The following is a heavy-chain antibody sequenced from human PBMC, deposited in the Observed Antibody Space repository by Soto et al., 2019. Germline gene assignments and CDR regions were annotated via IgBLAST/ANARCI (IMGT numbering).Heavy chain of an antibody. V-gene: IGHV4-34*01. Sequence: SETLSLTCAVYGGSFSGYYWSWIRQPPGKGLEWIGEINHSGSTNYNPSLKSRVTISVDTSKNQFSLKLSSVTAADTAVYYCATLPAAPYYYYYYMDVWGKGTTVTVS. CDR1: GGSFSGYY. CDR2: INHSGST. J-gene: IGHJ6*03. D-gene: IGHD2-2*01. CDR3: ATLPAAPYYYYYYMDV.